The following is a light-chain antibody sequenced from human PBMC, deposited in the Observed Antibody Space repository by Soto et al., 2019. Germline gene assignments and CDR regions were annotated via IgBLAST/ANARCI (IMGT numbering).Light chain of an antibody. CDR2: EVS. J-gene: IGLJ1*01. CDR3: SSYAGSNNFPYV. V-gene: IGLV2-8*01. CDR1: SSDVGGYNY. Sequence: QSALTQPPSASGSPGQSVTISCTGTSSDVGGYNYVSWYQQHPGKAPKLMIYEVSKRPSGVPYRFSGSKSGNTASLTVSGLQAEDEADYYCSSYAGSNNFPYVFGTGTKLTVL.